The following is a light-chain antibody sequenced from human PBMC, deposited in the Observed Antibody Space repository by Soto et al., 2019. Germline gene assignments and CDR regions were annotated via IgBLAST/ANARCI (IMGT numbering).Light chain of an antibody. Sequence: DIQLTQSPSFLSASVGDRVSSTCRASQDIGSYLAWYQQEPGKAPKLLIYAASTLQSGVPSRFSGFGSGTEFTLTISNLQPEDFATYYCQQLKSYLTFGPGTRVDI. J-gene: IGKJ3*01. V-gene: IGKV1-9*01. CDR2: AAS. CDR3: QQLKSYLT. CDR1: QDIGSY.